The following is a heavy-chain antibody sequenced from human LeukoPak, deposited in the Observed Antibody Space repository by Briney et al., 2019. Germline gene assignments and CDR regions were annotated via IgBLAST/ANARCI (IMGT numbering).Heavy chain of an antibody. V-gene: IGHV1-69*01. J-gene: IGHJ3*02. Sequence: SVKVSCKASGGTFSSYAISWVRQAPGQGLEWMGGIIPIFGTANYAQKFQGRVTITADESTSTAYMELSSLRSEDTAVYYCARGGAGSYDSSGYRDSLDAFDIWGQGTMVTVSS. CDR2: IIPIFGTA. CDR3: ARGGAGSYDSSGYRDSLDAFDI. CDR1: GGTFSSYA. D-gene: IGHD3-22*01.